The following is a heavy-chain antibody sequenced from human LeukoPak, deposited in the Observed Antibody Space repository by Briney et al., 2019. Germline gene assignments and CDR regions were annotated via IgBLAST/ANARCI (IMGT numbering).Heavy chain of an antibody. CDR3: ATDAYFDMRGGPRR. CDR2: ISYDGSTK. Sequence: GGSLRLSCAASGFIFENYGMHWVRQAPGQGLQWVAVISYDGSTKYYGDSVKGRFAISRDNSKNTLFLELNSLRAEDTAVYYCATDAYFDMRGGPRRWGQGTLVSVSS. J-gene: IGHJ1*01. V-gene: IGHV3-30*03. D-gene: IGHD3-9*01. CDR1: GFIFENYG.